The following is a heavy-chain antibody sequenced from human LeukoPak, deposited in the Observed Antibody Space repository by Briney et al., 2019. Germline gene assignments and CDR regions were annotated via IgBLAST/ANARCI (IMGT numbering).Heavy chain of an antibody. V-gene: IGHV4-59*01. J-gene: IGHJ5*02. CDR2: AYYSGST. D-gene: IGHD6-13*01. Sequence: SETLSLTCNVSGGSIRGYYWSWMRQSPGKGLEWIGYAYYSGSTNYNPSLKSRVTISLDTSKNQFSLRLSSVTAADTAVYYCARGYSSNWYWFDPWGQGTLVTVSS. CDR3: ARGYSSNWYWFDP. CDR1: GGSIRGYY.